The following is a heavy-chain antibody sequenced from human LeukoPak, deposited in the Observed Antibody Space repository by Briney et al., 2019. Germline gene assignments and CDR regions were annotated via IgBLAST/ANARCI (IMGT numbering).Heavy chain of an antibody. CDR2: INHSGST. V-gene: IGHV4-34*01. J-gene: IGHJ4*02. CDR1: DGSLSGYY. Sequence: PSETLSLTCAVYDGSLSGYYWSWIRQPPGKGLEWIGEINHSGSTNYNPSLNSRVTISVDTSKNQFSLKLSSVTAADAAVYYCARGRGILTRDYGYWGQGTLVTVSS. CDR3: ARGRGILTRDYGY. D-gene: IGHD3-9*01.